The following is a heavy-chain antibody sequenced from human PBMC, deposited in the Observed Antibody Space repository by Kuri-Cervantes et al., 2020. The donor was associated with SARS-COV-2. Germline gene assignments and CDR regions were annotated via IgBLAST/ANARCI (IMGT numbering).Heavy chain of an antibody. Sequence: ASVKVSCKASGYTFTGYDINWVRQATGQGLEWMGWMNPNSGSTDYAQKFQGRVTMTRNTSISTAYMELSSLRSEDTAVYYCATSRIVATCRRGDSSPTASGFDPWGQGTLVTVSS. V-gene: IGHV1-8*01. CDR1: GYTFTGYD. J-gene: IGHJ5*02. CDR3: ATSRIVATCRRGDSSPTASGFDP. CDR2: MNPNSGST. D-gene: IGHD5-12*01.